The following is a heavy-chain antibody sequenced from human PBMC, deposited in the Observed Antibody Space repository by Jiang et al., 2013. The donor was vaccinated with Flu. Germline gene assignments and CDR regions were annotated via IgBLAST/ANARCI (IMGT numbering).Heavy chain of an antibody. CDR2: IYYSGST. D-gene: IGHD3-16*01. CDR3: ARPDTWGAFDI. Sequence: GKGLEWIGYIYYSGSTNYNPSLKSRVTISVDTSKNQFSLKLSSVTAADTAVYYCARPDTWGAFDIWGQGTMVTVSS. V-gene: IGHV4-59*08. J-gene: IGHJ3*02.